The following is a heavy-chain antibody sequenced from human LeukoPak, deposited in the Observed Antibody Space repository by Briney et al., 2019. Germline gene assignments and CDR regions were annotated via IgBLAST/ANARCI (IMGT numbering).Heavy chain of an antibody. CDR2: ISGSGGSA. D-gene: IGHD3-22*01. J-gene: IGHJ4*02. CDR1: GFTFRSYH. V-gene: IGHV3-23*01. CDR3: AKDTGLHYYDSSGYSY. Sequence: GGSLRLSCAASGFTFRSYHMGWVRQAPGKGLEWVSAISGSGGSAYYADSVKGRFTISRDNSKNTLYLQMNSLRAEDTAVYYCAKDTGLHYYDSSGYSYWGQGTLVTVSS.